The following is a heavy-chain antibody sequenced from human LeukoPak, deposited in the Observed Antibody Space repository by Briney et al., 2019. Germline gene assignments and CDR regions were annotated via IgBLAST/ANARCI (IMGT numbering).Heavy chain of an antibody. CDR2: INHSGST. J-gene: IGHJ4*02. CDR3: ARVGLLWFGELWY. V-gene: IGHV4-34*01. D-gene: IGHD3-10*01. Sequence: SETLSLTCAVYGGSFSGYYWSWIRQPPGKGPEWIGEINHSGSTNYNPSLKSRVTISVDTSKNQFSLKLSSVTAADTAVYYCARVGLLWFGELWYWGQGTLVTVSS. CDR1: GGSFSGYY.